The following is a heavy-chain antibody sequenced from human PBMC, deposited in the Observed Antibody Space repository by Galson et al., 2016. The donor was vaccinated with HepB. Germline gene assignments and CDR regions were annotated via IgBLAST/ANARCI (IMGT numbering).Heavy chain of an antibody. CDR1: GDSVSNNSAA. CDR3: ARTDDFWSGY. Sequence: CAISGDSVSNNSAAWNWIRQSPSRGLEWLGRTFYRSKWYYEYGASVKGRITINADTSKNQFSLKLSSVTAADTAVYYCARTDDFWSGYWSQGTLVTVSS. V-gene: IGHV6-1*01. D-gene: IGHD3-3*01. J-gene: IGHJ4*02. CDR2: TFYRSKWYY.